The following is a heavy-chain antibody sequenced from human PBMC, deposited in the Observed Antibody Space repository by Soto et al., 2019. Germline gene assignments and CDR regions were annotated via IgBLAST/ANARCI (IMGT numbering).Heavy chain of an antibody. J-gene: IGHJ6*03. V-gene: IGHV3-48*01. Sequence: EVQLVESGGGLVKHGVSLTLSGATSGFILSDCAMNWVRQAPGKGLEWFSYISSSSSVIDYADSVKGRFTVSRDNARNSLSRQQNSLRAEDTAVYYGARDLRWGSNWYYYMDVWGKGTTVNVAS. CDR3: ARDLRWGSNWYYYMDV. CDR2: ISSSSSVI. CDR1: GFILSDCA. D-gene: IGHD7-27*01.